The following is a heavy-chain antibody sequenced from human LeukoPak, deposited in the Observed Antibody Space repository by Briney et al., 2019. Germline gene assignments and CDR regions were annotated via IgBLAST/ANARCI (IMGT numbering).Heavy chain of an antibody. Sequence: PSETLSLTCNVSGGSISNYHWSWIRQPPGRGLEWIGYMYDTGITNYNPSLRSRVTISVDTSNYQIALKLKSLTAADTAVYFCAKEGMVSEAATAEGAFDAWCRGTMVIV. D-gene: IGHD2-15*01. CDR1: GGSISNYH. CDR3: AKEGMVSEAATAEGAFDA. J-gene: IGHJ3*01. V-gene: IGHV4-59*12. CDR2: MYDTGIT.